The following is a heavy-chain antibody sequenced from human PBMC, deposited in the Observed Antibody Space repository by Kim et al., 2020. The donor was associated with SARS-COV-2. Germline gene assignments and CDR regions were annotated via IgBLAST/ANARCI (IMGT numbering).Heavy chain of an antibody. J-gene: IGHJ6*02. Sequence: SETLSLTCTVSGGSISSYYWSWIRQPPGKGLEWIGYIYYSGSTNYNPSLKSRVTISVDTSKNQFSLKLSSVTAADTAVYYCARGDDYYGMDVWGQGTTVT. CDR3: ARGDDYYGMDV. CDR1: GGSISSYY. CDR2: IYYSGST. V-gene: IGHV4-59*13.